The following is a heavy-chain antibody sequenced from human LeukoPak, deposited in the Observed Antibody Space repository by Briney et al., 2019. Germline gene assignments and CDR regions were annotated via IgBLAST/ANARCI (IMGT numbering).Heavy chain of an antibody. Sequence: ASVKVSCKASGGTFSSYAISWVRQAPGQGLEWMGGIIPIFGTANYAQKFQGRVTITTDESTSTAYMELSSLRSEDTAVYYCARDGPLPQQYYYDSSGYYHTSYYYYGMDVWGQGTTVTVSS. D-gene: IGHD3-22*01. CDR1: GGTFSSYA. J-gene: IGHJ6*02. V-gene: IGHV1-69*05. CDR2: IIPIFGTA. CDR3: ARDGPLPQQYYYDSSGYYHTSYYYYGMDV.